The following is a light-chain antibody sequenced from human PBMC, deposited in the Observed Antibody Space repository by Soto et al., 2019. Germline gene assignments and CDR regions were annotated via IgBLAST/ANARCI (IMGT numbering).Light chain of an antibody. J-gene: IGLJ3*02. CDR1: SSNIGSNY. CDR2: KDN. CDR3: AAWDGSLSGRV. Sequence: QSVLIQPPSASGTPGQRVTISCSGSSSNIGSNYVYWYQQLPGTAPKLLFYKDNQRPSGVPDRFSGSKSGTSASLVISGLRSEDEADYYCAAWDGSLSGRVFGGGTKVTVL. V-gene: IGLV1-47*01.